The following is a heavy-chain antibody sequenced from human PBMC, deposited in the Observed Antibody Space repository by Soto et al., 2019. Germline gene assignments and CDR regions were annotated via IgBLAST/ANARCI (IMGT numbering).Heavy chain of an antibody. J-gene: IGHJ4*02. CDR1: GETFSDDY. CDR2: ITHTGST. Sequence: PSETLSLTCAVYGETFSDDYWTWIRQPPGKGLEWIGEITHTGSTYYIPSLKSRVSMSIDTSRNQISLNLTSVTAADTAVYYCGGIAVVDWSQGTLVTVSS. V-gene: IGHV4-34*08. D-gene: IGHD2-2*01. CDR3: GGIAVVD.